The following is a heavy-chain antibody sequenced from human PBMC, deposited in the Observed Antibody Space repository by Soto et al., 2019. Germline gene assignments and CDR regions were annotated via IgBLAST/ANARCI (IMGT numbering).Heavy chain of an antibody. CDR3: STYGPYYCASRMDV. D-gene: IGHD3-10*01. CDR2: LHSGGDT. Sequence: EVQLVESGGGLVQPGGSLRLSCAASGIPVSSNYMTWVRQAPGKGLEWVSVLHSGGDTYYADSVKGGFTISRHDSTNTLLLQIISLTPEDTAALYFSTYGPYYCASRMDVCGQGTTVTLSS. J-gene: IGHJ6*02. V-gene: IGHV3-53*04. CDR1: GIPVSSNY.